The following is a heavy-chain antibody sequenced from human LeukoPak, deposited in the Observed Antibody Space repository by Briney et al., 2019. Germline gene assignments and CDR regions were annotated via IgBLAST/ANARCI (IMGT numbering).Heavy chain of an antibody. Sequence: SETLSLTCTVSGGSLSSYYWSWIRQPAGKGLEWIGRIYTSGSTNYNPSLKSRVTMYVDKSKNQFSLKLSSVTAADTDVYYCARDGIFGIFDYWGQGTLVTVSS. J-gene: IGHJ4*02. CDR1: GGSLSSYY. CDR3: ARDGIFGIFDY. CDR2: IYTSGST. D-gene: IGHD3-3*02. V-gene: IGHV4-4*07.